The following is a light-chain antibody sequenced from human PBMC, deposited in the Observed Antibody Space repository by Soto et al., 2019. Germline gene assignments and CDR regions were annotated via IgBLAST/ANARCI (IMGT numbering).Light chain of an antibody. V-gene: IGLV1-40*01. CDR1: SSNIGAGYD. J-gene: IGLJ1*01. CDR3: QSYDSTLSARYV. CDR2: GNT. Sequence: QSVLTQPPSVPGAPGQRVTISCTGSSSNIGAGYDVHWYQQRPGTAPKLLIFGNTNRPSGVPDRFSGSKSGTSASLAITGLQAEDEGDYYCQSYDSTLSARYVFGTGTKVTVL.